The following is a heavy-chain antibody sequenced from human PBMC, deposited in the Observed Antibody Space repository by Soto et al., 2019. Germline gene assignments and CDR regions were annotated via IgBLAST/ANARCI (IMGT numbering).Heavy chain of an antibody. CDR1: GFSLSTSGMC. D-gene: IGHD3-22*01. CDR2: IDWDDDK. Sequence: SGPTLVNPTQTLTLTCTFSGFSLSTSGMCVSWIRQPPGKALEWLALIDWDDDKYYSTSLKTRLTISKDTSKNQVVLTMTNMDPVDTATYYCARMGTYDSSGYYDHFDHWGQGTLVTVSS. V-gene: IGHV2-70*01. J-gene: IGHJ4*02. CDR3: ARMGTYDSSGYYDHFDH.